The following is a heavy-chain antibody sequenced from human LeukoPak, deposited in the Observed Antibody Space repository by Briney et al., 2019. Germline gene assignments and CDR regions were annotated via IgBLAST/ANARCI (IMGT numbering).Heavy chain of an antibody. CDR3: ARDRRLDIVVVPAAILSYYYGMDV. CDR2: IIPTFGTA. V-gene: IGHV1-69*13. D-gene: IGHD2-2*03. J-gene: IGHJ6*02. CDR1: GGTFSSYA. Sequence: GASVKVSCKAPGGTFSSYAISWVRQAPGQGLEWMGGIIPTFGTANYAQKFQGRVTITADESTSTAYMELSSLRSEDTAVYYCARDRRLDIVVVPAAILSYYYGMDVWGQGTTVTVSS.